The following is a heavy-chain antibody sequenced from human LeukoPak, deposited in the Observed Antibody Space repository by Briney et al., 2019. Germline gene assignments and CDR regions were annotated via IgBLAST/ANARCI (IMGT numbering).Heavy chain of an antibody. CDR2: INGDESST. CDR3: ARDLGRDHCSGGSCYNYYMDV. V-gene: IGHV3-74*01. D-gene: IGHD2-15*01. J-gene: IGHJ6*03. Sequence: GGSLRLSCAASAFTFNTYWMHWVRQVPGRGLEWVSRINGDESSTNYADSVKGRFTISRDNAKDTLYLHMNSLTAEDTAVYYCARDLGRDHCSGGSCYNYYMDVWGKGTTVTVSS. CDR1: AFTFNTYW.